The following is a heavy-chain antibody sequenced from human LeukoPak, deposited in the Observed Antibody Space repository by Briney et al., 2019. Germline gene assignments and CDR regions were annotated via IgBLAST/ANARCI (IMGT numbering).Heavy chain of an antibody. J-gene: IGHJ4*02. CDR2: ISYDGSNK. Sequence: GGSLRLSCAASGFTFSSYTMHWVRQAPGKGLEWVAVISYDGSNKYYADSVKGRFTISRDNSKNTLYLQMNSLRAEDTAVYYCANLNLGIAAAGTDYWGQGTLVTVSS. D-gene: IGHD6-13*01. V-gene: IGHV3-30*04. CDR1: GFTFSSYT. CDR3: ANLNLGIAAAGTDY.